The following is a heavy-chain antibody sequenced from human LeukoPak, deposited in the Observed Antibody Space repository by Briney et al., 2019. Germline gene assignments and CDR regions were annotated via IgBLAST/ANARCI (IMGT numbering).Heavy chain of an antibody. V-gene: IGHV1-2*02. Sequence: GASVKVSCKASGYTFTGYYMHWVRQAPGQGLEWMGWINPNSGGTNYAQKFQGRVTMTRDTSISTAYMELSRLGSDDTAVYYCARGKDNWGRWFDPWGQGTLVTVSS. CDR3: ARGKDNWGRWFDP. J-gene: IGHJ5*02. D-gene: IGHD7-27*01. CDR2: INPNSGGT. CDR1: GYTFTGYY.